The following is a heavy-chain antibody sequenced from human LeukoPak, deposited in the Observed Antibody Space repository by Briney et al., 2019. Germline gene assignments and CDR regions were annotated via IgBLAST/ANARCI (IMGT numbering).Heavy chain of an antibody. J-gene: IGHJ6*02. D-gene: IGHD1-1*01. CDR1: GGAIDTYF. CDR2: VSSDGRT. CDR3: ARDNWNDGNYYYGMAV. Sequence: PTETLSLTRTVSGGAIDTYFWSWVRQSPGKGLEWIGFVSSDGRTNQNPSLKSRVSISLDTSKKQFSLNLSSVTAADAAVYYCARDNWNDGNYYYGMAVWGQGIRSPSP. V-gene: IGHV4-59*01.